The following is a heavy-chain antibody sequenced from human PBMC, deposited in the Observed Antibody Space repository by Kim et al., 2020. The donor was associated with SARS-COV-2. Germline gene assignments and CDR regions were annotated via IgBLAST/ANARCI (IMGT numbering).Heavy chain of an antibody. CDR2: ISYDGSNK. V-gene: IGHV3-30*18. CDR3: AKDQADYDSSGYYYGGHYFHY. Sequence: GGSLRLSCAASGFTFSSYGMHWVRQAPGKGLEWVAVISYDGSNKYYADSVKGRFTISRDISKNTLYLQMNSLRAEDTAMYYCAKDQADYDSSGYYYGGHYFHYGGQGTLVTVSS. D-gene: IGHD3-22*01. J-gene: IGHJ4*02. CDR1: GFTFSSYG.